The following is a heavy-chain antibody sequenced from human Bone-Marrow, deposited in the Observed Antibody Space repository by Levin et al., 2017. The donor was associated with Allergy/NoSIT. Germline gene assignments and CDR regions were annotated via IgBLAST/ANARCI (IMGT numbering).Heavy chain of an antibody. J-gene: IGHJ3*02. CDR1: GFTFSSYA. CDR3: ARDLAVAGSAFDI. CDR2: ISYDGSNK. D-gene: IGHD6-19*01. V-gene: IGHV3-30-3*01. Sequence: GGSLRLSCAASGFTFSSYAMHWVRQAPGKGLEWVAVISYDGSNKYYADSVKGRFTISRDNSKNTLYLQMNSLRAEDTAVYYCARDLAVAGSAFDIWGQGTMVTVSS.